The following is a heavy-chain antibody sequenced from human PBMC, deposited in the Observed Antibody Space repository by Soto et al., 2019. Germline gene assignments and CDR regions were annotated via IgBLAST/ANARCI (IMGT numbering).Heavy chain of an antibody. CDR1: GGSIISDY. D-gene: IGHD3-10*01. CDR2: ISYSGST. V-gene: IGHV4-59*12. J-gene: IGHJ4*02. Sequence: EQLQESGPGLVKPSETLSLTCTVSGGSIISDYWSWIRQPPGKGLEWIGYISYSGSTNYNPSLKSLVTISVDTSKNQFSLKLSSVTAADTAVYYCARVYYGSGSSYFDYWGQGTLVTVSS. CDR3: ARVYYGSGSSYFDY.